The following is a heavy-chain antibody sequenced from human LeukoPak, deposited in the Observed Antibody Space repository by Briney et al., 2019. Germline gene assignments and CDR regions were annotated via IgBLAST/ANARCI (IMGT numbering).Heavy chain of an antibody. Sequence: LPGGSLRLSCAASGFTFRNYGMHWVRQAPGKGLEWVAFIRFDESSKSYRGSVRGRFTISRDNSENTLYLQMHIVSAEDTAVYYCAKDRGSYYHTSGFGDWGQGALVTVSS. D-gene: IGHD3-22*01. CDR3: AKDRGSYYHTSGFGD. V-gene: IGHV3-30*02. J-gene: IGHJ4*02. CDR2: IRFDESSK. CDR1: GFTFRNYG.